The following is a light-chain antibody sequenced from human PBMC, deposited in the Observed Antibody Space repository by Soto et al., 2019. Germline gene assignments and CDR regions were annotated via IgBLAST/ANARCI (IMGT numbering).Light chain of an antibody. CDR2: TAS. CDR3: QQSYITPWT. Sequence: DIQMPQSPSSLSASVGDRVTITCRASQSISSYLNWYQQKPGKAPKLLIYTASTLQSGVPSRFSGSESGTDFTLTISTLQPEDFATYYCQQSYITPWTFGQGTKVDIK. CDR1: QSISSY. J-gene: IGKJ1*01. V-gene: IGKV1-39*01.